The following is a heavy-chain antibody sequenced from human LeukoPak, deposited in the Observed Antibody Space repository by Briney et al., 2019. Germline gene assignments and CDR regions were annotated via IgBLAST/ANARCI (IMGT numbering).Heavy chain of an antibody. V-gene: IGHV4-59*01. CDR2: FYNSGRS. D-gene: IGHD3-16*01. J-gene: IGHJ4*02. CDR3: TRGAGWLIDY. CDR1: GGSISSYY. Sequence: SETLSLTCTVSGGSISSYYWNWIRQPPGKGLEWIGYFYNSGRSTYNPSLKSRATISADTSKNHFSLKLNSVTTADTAVYYCTRGAGWLIDYWGQGILVTVSS.